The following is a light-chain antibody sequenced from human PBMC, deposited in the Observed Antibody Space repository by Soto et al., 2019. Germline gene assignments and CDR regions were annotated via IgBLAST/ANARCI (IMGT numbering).Light chain of an antibody. CDR3: CSYTSSTSYV. CDR1: SSDVGGYNF. V-gene: IGLV2-14*01. CDR2: DVN. J-gene: IGLJ1*01. Sequence: QSVLTQPASVSGSPGQSITISCTGTSSDVGGYNFVSWYQQHPGKAPKLKIYDVNTRPSGVTNRLSGTKSGTTASLTISGLQAEDEADYYCCSYTSSTSYVFGTGTKVTVL.